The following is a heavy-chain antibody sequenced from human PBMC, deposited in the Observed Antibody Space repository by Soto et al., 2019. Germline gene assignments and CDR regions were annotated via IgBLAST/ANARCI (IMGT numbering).Heavy chain of an antibody. CDR1: GFTFSSYA. CDR3: AREGRDGYKGHFDY. V-gene: IGHV3-30-3*01. D-gene: IGHD5-12*01. J-gene: IGHJ4*02. CDR2: ISYDGSNK. Sequence: GGSLRLSCAASGFTFSSYAMHWVRQAPGKGLEWVAVISYDGSNKYYADSVKGRFTISRDNSKNTLYLQMNSLRAEDTAVYYCAREGRDGYKGHFDYWGQGTLVTVSS.